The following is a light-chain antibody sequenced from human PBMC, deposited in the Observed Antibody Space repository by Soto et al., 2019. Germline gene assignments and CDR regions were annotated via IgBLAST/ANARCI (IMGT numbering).Light chain of an antibody. CDR2: GAS. J-gene: IGKJ4*01. Sequence: EIVLTQSPGTLSLSPGDRATLSGLASQIVSSNFLVWYQQKPGQAPRLLIYGASSRATGIPARFSGSGSGTDFTLTISRLEPEDFAVYYCQQYGIYRLTFGGGNTVDIK. CDR3: QQYGIYRLT. V-gene: IGKV3-20*01. CDR1: QIVSSNF.